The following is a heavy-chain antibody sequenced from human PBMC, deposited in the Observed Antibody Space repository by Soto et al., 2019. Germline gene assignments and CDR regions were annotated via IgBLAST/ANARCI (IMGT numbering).Heavy chain of an antibody. Sequence: EVQLVESGGGWVQPGGSLRLSCAASGFTVSSNYMSWVRQAPGKGLEWVSVIYSGGSTYYADSVKGRFTISRDNSKXTXXLQMNSLRAEDTAVYYCAREALLWFGEVTPYGMDVWGQGTTVTVSS. D-gene: IGHD3-10*01. V-gene: IGHV3-66*01. CDR1: GFTVSSNY. CDR3: AREALLWFGEVTPYGMDV. CDR2: IYSGGST. J-gene: IGHJ6*02.